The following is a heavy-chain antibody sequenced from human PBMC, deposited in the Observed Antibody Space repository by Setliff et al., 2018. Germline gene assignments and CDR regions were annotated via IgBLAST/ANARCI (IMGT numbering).Heavy chain of an antibody. CDR1: GFTFSTYW. J-gene: IGHJ4*02. Sequence: HPGGSLRLSCAASGFTFSTYWMSWVRQVPGKGLEWVANLKEDGSVKYYVDSVKGRFTISRDNARNSLYLQMDSLRADDTAVYYCARWLRWSFDYWGQGTLVTVSS. CDR3: ARWLRWSFDY. CDR2: LKEDGSVK. D-gene: IGHD4-17*01. V-gene: IGHV3-7*03.